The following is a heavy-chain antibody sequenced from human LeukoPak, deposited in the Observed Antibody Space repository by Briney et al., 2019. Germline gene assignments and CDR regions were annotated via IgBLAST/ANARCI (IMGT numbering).Heavy chain of an antibody. D-gene: IGHD3-3*02. CDR1: GGSFSDYY. J-gene: IGHJ4*02. CDR2: INYFGTT. V-gene: IGHV4-34*01. CDR3: ARGYRAHQTFYSHNYFDW. Sequence: SETLSLTCAVYGGSFSDYYWNWIRQPPGKGLEWIGEINYFGTTNYNPSLKSRVTISRDTSKKQFSLKVNSVTAADTAVYYCARGYRAHQTFYSHNYFDWWAQGTLVTVSS.